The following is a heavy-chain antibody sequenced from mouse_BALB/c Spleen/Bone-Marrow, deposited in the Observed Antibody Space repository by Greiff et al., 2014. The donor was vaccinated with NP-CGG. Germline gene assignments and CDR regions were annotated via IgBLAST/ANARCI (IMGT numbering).Heavy chain of an antibody. Sequence: EVHLVESGGGLVEPGGSLKLSCAASGFTFIAYTMSWVRQTPEKRLEWVAYINNGGGSTYYPDTVKGRFTISRDNAKNTLYLQMSSLKSEDTAMYYCARHGEERPVLAMDYWGQGTSVTVPS. J-gene: IGHJ4*01. CDR1: GFTFIAYT. CDR3: ARHGEERPVLAMDY. V-gene: IGHV5-12-2*01. CDR2: INNGGGST. D-gene: IGHD2-14*01.